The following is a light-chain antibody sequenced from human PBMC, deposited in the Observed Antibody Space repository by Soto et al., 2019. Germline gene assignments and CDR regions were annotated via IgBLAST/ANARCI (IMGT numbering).Light chain of an antibody. Sequence: DIQITQSPSSVSASVGYRVTITCRASQDINKWLAWYQQKPGLAPNLVIYTASRLHGGGPSRFSGSASGTDLTLTISSLQPEDVATYYCQQGKSFPLTFGGGTKVDI. CDR3: QQGKSFPLT. J-gene: IGKJ4*01. V-gene: IGKV1-12*01. CDR1: QDINKW. CDR2: TAS.